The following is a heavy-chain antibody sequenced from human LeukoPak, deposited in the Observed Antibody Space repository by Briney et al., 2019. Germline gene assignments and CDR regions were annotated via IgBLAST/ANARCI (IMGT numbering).Heavy chain of an antibody. CDR1: GYTFTGYY. CDR3: ARERCSSTSCYNWFDP. J-gene: IGHJ5*02. D-gene: IGHD2-2*01. Sequence: ASVKVSCKASGYTFTGYYMHWVRQAPGQGLEWMGWINPNSGGTNYAQKFQGRVTMTRDTSISTAYMELSRLRSDDTAVYYCARERCSSTSCYNWFDPWRQGTLVTVSS. V-gene: IGHV1-2*02. CDR2: INPNSGGT.